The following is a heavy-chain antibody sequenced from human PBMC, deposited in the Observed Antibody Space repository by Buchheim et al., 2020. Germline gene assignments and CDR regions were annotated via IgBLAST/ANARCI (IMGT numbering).Heavy chain of an antibody. CDR3: SRGAGELELRTMDV. J-gene: IGHJ6*02. CDR1: GFTFSNYE. CDR2: IGVGGDT. Sequence: EVQLVESGGGLVEPGGSLRLSCAASGFTFSNYEMHWVRQVIGKGLEWVSTIGVGGDTYYPGSVKGRFTISRENAKHSLCLQMNSLRAGDTAVYYCSRGAGELELRTMDVWGQGTT. V-gene: IGHV3-13*04. D-gene: IGHD1-7*01.